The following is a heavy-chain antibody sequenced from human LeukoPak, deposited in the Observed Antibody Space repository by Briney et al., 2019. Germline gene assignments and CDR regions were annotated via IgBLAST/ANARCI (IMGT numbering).Heavy chain of an antibody. Sequence: GGSLRLSCTASGLTFSTSGFNWVREAPGKGVEWVASICPTGSDIYHAHSIKGRFTSSRDHSNNFLYAQMNSLRAEDTAVYYCATETNGRHYDYWGQGTLLTVSS. CDR3: ATETNGRHYDY. J-gene: IGHJ4*02. V-gene: IGHV3-21*06. CDR1: GLTFSTSG. D-gene: IGHD1-14*01. CDR2: ICPTGSDI.